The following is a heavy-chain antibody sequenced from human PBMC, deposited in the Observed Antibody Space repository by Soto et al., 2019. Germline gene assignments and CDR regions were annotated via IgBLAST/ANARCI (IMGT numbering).Heavy chain of an antibody. Sequence: GGSLRLSCAASGFTFSSYAMSWVRQAPGKGLEWVSAISGSGGSTYYADSVKGRFTISRDNSKNTLYLQMNSLRAEDTAVYYCAKNPLSYGSGSPSPLDPWGQGTLVTVS. D-gene: IGHD3-10*01. V-gene: IGHV3-23*01. CDR1: GFTFSSYA. J-gene: IGHJ5*02. CDR2: ISGSGGST. CDR3: AKNPLSYGSGSPSPLDP.